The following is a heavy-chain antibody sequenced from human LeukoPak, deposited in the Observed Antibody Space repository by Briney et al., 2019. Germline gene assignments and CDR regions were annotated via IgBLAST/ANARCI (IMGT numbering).Heavy chain of an antibody. V-gene: IGHV5-10-1*01. D-gene: IGHD2-2*01. Sequence: GESLRISCQGSGYSFITYWINWVRQLPGKGLEWMGRIDPSDSYTNYSPSFQGHVTISADKSISTAYLQWSSLKASDTAMYYCAGTGYCSSTSCYSWFDPWGQGTLVTVSS. J-gene: IGHJ5*02. CDR3: AGTGYCSSTSCYSWFDP. CDR1: GYSFITYW. CDR2: IDPSDSYT.